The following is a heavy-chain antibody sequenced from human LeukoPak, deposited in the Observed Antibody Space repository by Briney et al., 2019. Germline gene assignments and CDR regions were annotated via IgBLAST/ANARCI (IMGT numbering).Heavy chain of an antibody. J-gene: IGHJ4*02. Sequence: GGSLRLSCAASGFTFSSYAMSCVRQAPGKGLEWVSAISGSGGSTYYADSVKGRFTISRDNSKNTLYLQMNSLRAEDTAVYYCAKDLWFGELMMSPFDYWGQGTLVTVSS. V-gene: IGHV3-23*01. CDR2: ISGSGGST. CDR1: GFTFSSYA. D-gene: IGHD3-10*01. CDR3: AKDLWFGELMMSPFDY.